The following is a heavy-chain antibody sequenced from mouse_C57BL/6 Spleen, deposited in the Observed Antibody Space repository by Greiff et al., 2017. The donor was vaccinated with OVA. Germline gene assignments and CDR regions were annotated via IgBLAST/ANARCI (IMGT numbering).Heavy chain of an antibody. CDR3: EGIYDGYFDY. CDR1: GYTFTSYW. Sequence: QVQMQQSGAELAKPGASVKLSCKASGYTFTSYWMHWVKQRPGQGLEWIGYINPSSGYTKYNQKFKDKATLTADKSSSTAYMQLSSLTYEDSAVYYCEGIYDGYFDYWGQGTTLTVSS. D-gene: IGHD2-3*01. V-gene: IGHV1-7*01. J-gene: IGHJ2*01. CDR2: INPSSGYT.